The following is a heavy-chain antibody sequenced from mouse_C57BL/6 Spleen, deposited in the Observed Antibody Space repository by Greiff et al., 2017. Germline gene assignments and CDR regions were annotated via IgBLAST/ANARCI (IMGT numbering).Heavy chain of an antibody. CDR2: ISSGSSTI. J-gene: IGHJ1*03. V-gene: IGHV5-17*01. CDR3: ARGGYDPYWYFDV. D-gene: IGHD3-1*01. CDR1: GFTFSDYG. Sequence: EVQRVESGGGLVKPGGSLKLSCAASGFTFSDYGMHWVRQAPEKGLEWVAYISSGSSTIYYADTVKGRFTISRDNAKNTLFLQMTSLRSEDTAMYYCARGGYDPYWYFDVWGTGTTVTVSS.